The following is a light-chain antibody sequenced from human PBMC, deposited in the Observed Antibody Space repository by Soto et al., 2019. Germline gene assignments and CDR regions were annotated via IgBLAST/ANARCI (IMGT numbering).Light chain of an antibody. Sequence: EIVLTQSPATLSLSPGERATLSCRASQSVSSYLAWYQQKPGQAPRLLIYDASNRATGIPARFSGSGSGTAFTLTISSLAPEDFAVYYCQQRGNWPPHTFGQGTKLEIK. CDR1: QSVSSY. V-gene: IGKV3-11*01. CDR2: DAS. CDR3: QQRGNWPPHT. J-gene: IGKJ2*01.